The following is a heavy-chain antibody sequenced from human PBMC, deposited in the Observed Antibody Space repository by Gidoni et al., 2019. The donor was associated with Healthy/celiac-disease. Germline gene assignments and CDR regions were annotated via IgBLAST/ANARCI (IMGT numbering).Heavy chain of an antibody. V-gene: IGHV3-33*01. J-gene: IGHJ4*02. CDR3: ARDIDYYFDY. CDR2: IWYDGSNK. CDR1: GFTFSSYG. Sequence: QVQLVESGGGVVQPGRSLRLSCAASGFTFSSYGMHWVRQAPGKGLEWVAVIWYDGSNKYYADSVKGRFTIYRDNSKNTLYLQMNSLRAEDTAVYYCARDIDYYFDYWGQGTLVTVSS. D-gene: IGHD3-9*01.